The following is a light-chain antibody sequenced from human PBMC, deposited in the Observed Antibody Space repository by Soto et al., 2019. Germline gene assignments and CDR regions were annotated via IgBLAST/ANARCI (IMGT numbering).Light chain of an antibody. V-gene: IGLV2-11*01. CDR2: DVT. CDR3: YSYAGTYTFV. Sequence: QSAPTQPRSVSGSPGQSATISCTGTANDVGGHNYVSWYQQHPGEAPKLLIYDVTERPSGVPDRFSGSKSGNTASLTISGLQTEDEADYYCYSYAGTYTFVFGTGTKLTVL. CDR1: ANDVGGHNY. J-gene: IGLJ1*01.